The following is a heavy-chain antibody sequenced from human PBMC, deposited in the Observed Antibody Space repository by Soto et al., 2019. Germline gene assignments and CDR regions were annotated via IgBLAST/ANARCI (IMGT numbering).Heavy chain of an antibody. Sequence: PSETLSLTCTVSGGSISSGGYYWSWIRQHPGKGLEWIGYIYYSGSTYYNPSLKSRVTISVDTSKKQISLKLSSVTAADTAVYYCARLRLVVVPAAPRNHYYYYGMDVWGQGTTVTVSS. V-gene: IGHV4-31*03. CDR2: IYYSGST. CDR3: ARLRLVVVPAAPRNHYYYYGMDV. J-gene: IGHJ6*02. CDR1: GGSISSGGYY. D-gene: IGHD2-2*01.